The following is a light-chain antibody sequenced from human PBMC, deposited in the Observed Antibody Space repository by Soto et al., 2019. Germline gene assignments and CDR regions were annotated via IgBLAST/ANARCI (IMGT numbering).Light chain of an antibody. CDR3: SSYAGSNVYV. J-gene: IGLJ1*01. Sequence: QSALTQPPSASGSPGQSVTISCTGTSSDVGGYDYVSWYQQHPGKAPKLLIYEVTERPSGVPDRFSGSKSGNTASLTVSGLQAEDEAEYYCSSYAGSNVYVFGTGTSHRP. CDR2: EVT. V-gene: IGLV2-8*01. CDR1: SSDVGGYDY.